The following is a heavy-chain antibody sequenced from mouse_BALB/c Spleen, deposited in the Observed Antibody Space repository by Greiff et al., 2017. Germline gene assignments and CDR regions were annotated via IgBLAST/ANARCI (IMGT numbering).Heavy chain of an antibody. D-gene: IGHD2-1*01. CDR3: ARSYGNYGKYYAMDY. CDR1: GFSLTGYG. V-gene: IGHV2-6-7*01. J-gene: IGHJ4*01. CDR2: IWGDGST. Sequence: QVQLQQSGPGLVAPSQSLSITCTVSGFSLTGYGVNWVRQPPGKGLEWLGMIWGDGSTDYNSALKSRLSISKDNSKSQVFLKMNSLQTDDTARYYCARSYGNYGKYYAMDYWGQGTSVTVSS.